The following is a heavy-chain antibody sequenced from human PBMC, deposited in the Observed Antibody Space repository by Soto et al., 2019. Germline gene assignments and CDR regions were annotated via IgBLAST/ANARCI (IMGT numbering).Heavy chain of an antibody. J-gene: IGHJ6*02. Sequence: SVKVSCKASGGTFSSYAISWVRQAPGQGLEWMGGIIPIFGTANYAQKFQGRVTITADESTSTAYMELSSLRSEDTAVYYCARGGSLVRGVTPLEYGMDVWGQGTTVTVSS. CDR2: IIPIFGTA. CDR3: ARGGSLVRGVTPLEYGMDV. D-gene: IGHD3-10*01. CDR1: GGTFSSYA. V-gene: IGHV1-69*13.